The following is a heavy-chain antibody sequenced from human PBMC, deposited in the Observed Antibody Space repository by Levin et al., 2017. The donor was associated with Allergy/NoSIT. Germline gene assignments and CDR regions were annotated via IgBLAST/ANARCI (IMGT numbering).Heavy chain of an antibody. CDR2: THHSGST. CDR1: GGSIRSFY. CDR3: ATQAGGYTSGSLDY. V-gene: IGHV4-59*01. Sequence: PSETLSLTCSVSGGSIRSFYWSWIRQPPGKSLEWIGYTHHSGSTNYNPSLLSRISMSVDTSKNQISLRLNSVTAADTAMYYCATQAGGYTSGSLDYWGQGIPVTVSS. D-gene: IGHD5-18*01. J-gene: IGHJ4*02.